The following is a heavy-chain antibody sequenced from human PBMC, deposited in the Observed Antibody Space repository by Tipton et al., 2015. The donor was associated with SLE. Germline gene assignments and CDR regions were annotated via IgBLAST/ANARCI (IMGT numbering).Heavy chain of an antibody. Sequence: TLSLTCAVYGGSFSGYYWSWIRQPPGTGLEWIGYIYYSGSTNYNPSLKSRVTISVDTSKNQFSLKLSSVTAADTAVYYCARGGWDREWYFDLWGRGTLVTVSS. J-gene: IGHJ2*01. D-gene: IGHD6-19*01. CDR2: IYYSGST. CDR3: ARGGWDREWYFDL. V-gene: IGHV4-59*01. CDR1: GGSFSGYY.